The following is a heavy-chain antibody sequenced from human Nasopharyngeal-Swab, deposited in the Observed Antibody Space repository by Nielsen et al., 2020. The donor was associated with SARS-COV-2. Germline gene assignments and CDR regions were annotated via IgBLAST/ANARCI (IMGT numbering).Heavy chain of an antibody. V-gene: IGHV4-38-2*01. Sequence: WIRQPPGKGLEWIGSIHNSGTPYYIPSLKSRVTISVDTSKNQSSLKMRSVTAADTAVYYCASGPFGPGDSYYYYGLDVWGQGTTVTVSS. CDR2: IHNSGTP. CDR3: ASGPFGPGDSYYYYGLDV. D-gene: IGHD3/OR15-3a*01. J-gene: IGHJ6*02.